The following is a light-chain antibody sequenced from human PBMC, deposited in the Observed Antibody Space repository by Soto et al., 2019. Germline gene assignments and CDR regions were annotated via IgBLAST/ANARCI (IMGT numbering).Light chain of an antibody. V-gene: IGKV1-5*03. Sequence: DIQMTQSPSTLSGSVGYRVTITCLARQTISSWLAWYQQKPGKAPKLLIYKASTLKSGVPSRFSGSGSGTEFTLTISSLQPDDFATYYCQHYNSYSEAFGQGTRVDIK. CDR2: KAS. CDR1: QTISSW. CDR3: QHYNSYSEA. J-gene: IGKJ1*01.